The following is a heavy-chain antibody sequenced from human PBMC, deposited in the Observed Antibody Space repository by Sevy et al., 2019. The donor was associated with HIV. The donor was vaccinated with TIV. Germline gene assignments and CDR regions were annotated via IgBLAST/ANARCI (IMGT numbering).Heavy chain of an antibody. CDR3: AKTEYSGYDPPLYFDY. D-gene: IGHD5-12*01. CDR2: IRSDGSNK. Sequence: GGSLRLSCAASGFTFSSYGMHWVRQAPGKGLEGVAFIRSDGSNKNYADSVKGRLTIARDNSKNTLYLQMKSLRAEDTAVYYCAKTEYSGYDPPLYFDYWGQGTLVTVSS. J-gene: IGHJ4*02. V-gene: IGHV3-30*02. CDR1: GFTFSSYG.